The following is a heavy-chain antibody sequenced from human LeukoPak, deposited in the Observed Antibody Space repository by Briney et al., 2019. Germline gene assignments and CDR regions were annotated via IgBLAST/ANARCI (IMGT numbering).Heavy chain of an antibody. D-gene: IGHD6-25*01. Sequence: PGGSLRLSCAASGFXFSSYWVHWVRQAPGKGLVWVSRINGDGSSTSYADSVKGRFTISRDNAKNTLYLQMTSLRVEDTAVYYCAAVVRSGSPFDYWGQGTLVTVSS. J-gene: IGHJ4*02. V-gene: IGHV3-74*01. CDR3: AAVVRSGSPFDY. CDR2: INGDGSST. CDR1: GFXFSSYW.